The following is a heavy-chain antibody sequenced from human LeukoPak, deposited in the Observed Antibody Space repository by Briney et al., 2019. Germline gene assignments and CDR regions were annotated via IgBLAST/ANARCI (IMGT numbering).Heavy chain of an antibody. CDR1: GFTFSNYG. D-gene: IGHD6-19*01. V-gene: IGHV3-23*01. CDR3: ERDPSEYEYNRGWYRDF. CDR2: INLNGDET. Sequence: PGGSLRLSCEAFGFTFSNYGMAWFRQAPGKGLEWVSTINLNGDETHYADSVKGRFTISRDNSKSTLALRMSSLRVEDTAVYYCERDPSEYEYNRGWYRDFWGQGSQVIVSS. J-gene: IGHJ4*02.